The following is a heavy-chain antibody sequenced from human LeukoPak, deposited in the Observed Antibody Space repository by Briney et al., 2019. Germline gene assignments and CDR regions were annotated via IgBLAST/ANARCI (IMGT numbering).Heavy chain of an antibody. V-gene: IGHV5-51*01. CDR1: GYTFTSYW. Sequence: GEALKISCRASGYTFTSYWIGRGRQMPGKGLEWMGIIYPGASDTRYRPSFQGQVTISADKSITTAYLQWSSLKASDTAMYYCARRADYGMDVWGQGTTVTVS. CDR3: ARRADYGMDV. J-gene: IGHJ6*02. CDR2: IYPGASDT.